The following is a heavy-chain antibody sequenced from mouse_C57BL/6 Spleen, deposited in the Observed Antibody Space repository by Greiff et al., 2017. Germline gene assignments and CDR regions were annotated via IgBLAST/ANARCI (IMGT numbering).Heavy chain of an antibody. CDR2: IDPSDSYT. V-gene: IGHV1-50*01. D-gene: IGHD2-1*01. Sequence: QVQLQQSGAELVKPGASVKLSCKASGYTFTSYWMQWVKQRPGQGLEWIGEIDPSDSYTNYNQKFKGKATLTVDTSSSTAYMQRRSLTSEDSAVYYCARYGKGYFDVWGTGTTVTVSS. CDR1: GYTFTSYW. J-gene: IGHJ1*03. CDR3: ARYGKGYFDV.